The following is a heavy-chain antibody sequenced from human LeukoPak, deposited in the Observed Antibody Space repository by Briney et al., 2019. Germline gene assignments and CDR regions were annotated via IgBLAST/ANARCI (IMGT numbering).Heavy chain of an antibody. CDR1: GFTFSSNW. CDR3: ARGYSYAFEP. Sequence: GGSLRLSCAASGFTFSSNWRSWVRQAPGKGLEWVANVKQDGSETYYVDSVKGRFTISRDNAKNSLFLQMNTLRVEDTAVYYCARGYSYAFEPWGQGTLVTVSS. J-gene: IGHJ5*02. D-gene: IGHD5-18*01. V-gene: IGHV3-7*04. CDR2: VKQDGSET.